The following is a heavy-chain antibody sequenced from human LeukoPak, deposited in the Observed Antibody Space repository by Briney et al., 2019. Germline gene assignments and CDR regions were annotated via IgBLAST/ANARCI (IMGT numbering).Heavy chain of an antibody. J-gene: IGHJ3*02. CDR3: VKDDGSGSYYKRGAFNI. V-gene: IGHV3-7*05. D-gene: IGHD3-10*01. CDR1: GFSFTTYW. CDR2: VRQDGGEQ. Sequence: PGGSLRLSCTASGFSFTTYWLSWVRQAPGKGLEWVANVRQDGGEQQYADSLRGRFTVSRDNAKNTVVLQMGSLRHDDTAVYYCVKDDGSGSYYKRGAFNIWGHGTMVEVAS.